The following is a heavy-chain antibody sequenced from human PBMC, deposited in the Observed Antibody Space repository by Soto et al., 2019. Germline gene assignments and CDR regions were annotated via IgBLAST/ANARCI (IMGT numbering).Heavy chain of an antibody. J-gene: IGHJ3*02. CDR3: TRHVAIAAAGGLGAFDI. CDR2: IRSKANSYAT. D-gene: IGHD6-13*01. Sequence: SLRLSCAASGFTFSGSAMHWVRQASGKGLEWVGRIRSKANSYATAYAASVKGRFTISRDDSKNTAYLQMNSLKTEDTAVYYCTRHVAIAAAGGLGAFDIWGQGTMVTVSS. V-gene: IGHV3-73*01. CDR1: GFTFSGSA.